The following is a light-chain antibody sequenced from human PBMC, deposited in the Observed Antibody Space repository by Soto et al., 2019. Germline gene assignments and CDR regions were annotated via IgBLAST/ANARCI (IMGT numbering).Light chain of an antibody. V-gene: IGKV3-15*01. CDR2: GAS. Sequence: EIVMTQSPATLSVSPGERATLSCRAGQSVSSNLAWYQQKPGQAPRLLIYGASTRATGIPARFSGSGSGTEFTLTISSLQSEDFAVYYCQHYNNWPALYTFGQGTKLEIK. CDR3: QHYNNWPALYT. CDR1: QSVSSN. J-gene: IGKJ2*01.